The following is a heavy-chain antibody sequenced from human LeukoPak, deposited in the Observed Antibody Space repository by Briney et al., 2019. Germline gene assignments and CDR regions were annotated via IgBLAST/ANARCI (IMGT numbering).Heavy chain of an antibody. V-gene: IGHV5-51*01. J-gene: IGHJ4*02. D-gene: IGHD3-22*01. CDR3: TRQGVYYSDSSAYYY. Sequence: GESLKISCKGSGYRFTNYWIGWVRQIPGKGLELMGSIYPGDSDTRYSPSFQGQVTISADKSITTAYLQWSSPKASYTAKYYCTRQGVYYSDSSAYYYWGQGTLVTVSS. CDR2: IYPGDSDT. CDR1: GYRFTNYW.